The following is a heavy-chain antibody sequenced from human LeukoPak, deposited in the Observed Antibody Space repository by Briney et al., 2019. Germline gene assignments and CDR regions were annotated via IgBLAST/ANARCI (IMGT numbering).Heavy chain of an antibody. D-gene: IGHD4-23*01. CDR2: VSDDGTDK. J-gene: IGHJ4*02. CDR1: GFTFTSFG. Sequence: GRSLRLSCAASGFTFTSFGVHWVRQAPGKGPEWVAVVSDDGTDKSYADSVKGRFTISRDNSKNTVYLQLNSLRAEDTAIYYCATQRRMTAVAEFDYWGQGTLVTVSS. CDR3: ATQRRMTAVAEFDY. V-gene: IGHV3-30*03.